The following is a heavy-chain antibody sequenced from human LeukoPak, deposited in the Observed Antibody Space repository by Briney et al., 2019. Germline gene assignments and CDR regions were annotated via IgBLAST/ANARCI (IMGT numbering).Heavy chain of an antibody. CDR2: INPNSGDT. Sequence: ASVGVSCKASGYTFSGYYIHWVRQAPGQGLEWMGWINPNSGDTNYAQKFQGRVTMTSDTSISTAYMELSRLRSDDTAVFYCARGRRGRYSADYDYWGQGTLVTVSS. D-gene: IGHD1-26*01. CDR3: ARGRRGRYSADYDY. J-gene: IGHJ4*02. CDR1: GYTFSGYY. V-gene: IGHV1-2*02.